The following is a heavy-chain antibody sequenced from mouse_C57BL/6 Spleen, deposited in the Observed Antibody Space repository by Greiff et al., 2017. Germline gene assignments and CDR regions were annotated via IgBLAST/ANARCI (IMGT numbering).Heavy chain of an antibody. J-gene: IGHJ2*01. D-gene: IGHD1-1*01. CDR2: INPSSGYT. V-gene: IGHV1-7*01. CDR1: GYTFTSYW. CDR3: ARPSTVVATRDYFDY. Sequence: QVQLQQSGAELAKPGASVKLSCKASGYTFTSYWMPWVKQRPGQGLEWIGYINPSSGYTKYNQKFKDKATLTADKSSSTAYMQLSSLTYEDSAVXYCARPSTVVATRDYFDYWGQGTTLTVSS.